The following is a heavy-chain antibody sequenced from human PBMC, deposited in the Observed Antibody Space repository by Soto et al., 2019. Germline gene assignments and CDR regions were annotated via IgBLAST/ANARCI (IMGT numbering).Heavy chain of an antibody. V-gene: IGHV4-38-2*01. CDR2: VHHSGNA. D-gene: IGHD3-10*02. CDR3: ARGTVYVPFLFPCLDV. CDR1: GDSVRRGY. J-gene: IGHJ6*02. Sequence: SETLSLTCGISGDSVRRGYWDWIRQTPGKGLEWIGTVHHSGNAYYNPSLKSRVTISVDTSKNQFSLKLSSVTAADTALYYCARGTVYVPFLFPCLDVWGQGTTVTVSS.